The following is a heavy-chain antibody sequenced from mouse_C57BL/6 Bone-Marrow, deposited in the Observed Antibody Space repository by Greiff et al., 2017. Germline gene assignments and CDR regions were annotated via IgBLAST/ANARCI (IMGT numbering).Heavy chain of an antibody. Sequence: QVQLKESGAELVKPGASVKISCKASGYAFSSYWMNWVKKRPGKGLEWIGQIYPGDGDTNSNGKFKGKATLTADNSSSTAYMQLSSLTSEDSAVYFCAAGDYYGSSYVGFAYWGQGTLVTVSA. J-gene: IGHJ3*01. CDR3: AAGDYYGSSYVGFAY. D-gene: IGHD1-1*01. CDR2: IYPGDGDT. CDR1: GYAFSSYW. V-gene: IGHV1-80*01.